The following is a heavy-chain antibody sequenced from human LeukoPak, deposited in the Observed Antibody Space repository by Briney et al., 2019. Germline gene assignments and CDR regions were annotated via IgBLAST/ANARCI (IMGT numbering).Heavy chain of an antibody. CDR2: INSDGSST. Sequence: PGGSLRLSCAASGFTFSSYWMHWVRQAPGKGLVWVSRINSDGSSTSYADSVKGRFTISRDNAKNTLYLQMNSPRAEDTAVYYCARDASTMVRGVTMVDYWGQGTLVTVSS. V-gene: IGHV3-74*01. J-gene: IGHJ4*02. CDR1: GFTFSSYW. D-gene: IGHD3-10*01. CDR3: ARDASTMVRGVTMVDY.